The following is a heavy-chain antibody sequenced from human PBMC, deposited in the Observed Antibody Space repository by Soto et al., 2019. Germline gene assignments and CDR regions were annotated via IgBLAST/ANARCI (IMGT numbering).Heavy chain of an antibody. D-gene: IGHD5-12*01. CDR2: ISGSGGST. CDR1: GLIFSSYA. V-gene: IGHV3-23*01. J-gene: IGHJ4*02. Sequence: EVQLLESGGGLVQPGGSLRLSCAASGLIFSSYAMSWVRQAPGKGLEWVSSISGSGGSTYYADSVKGRFTIARDNSKNTLYLQTNSLTAEDTAVYYWAKAWSQSAYDSGHFDYWGQGTLVTVSS. CDR3: AKAWSQSAYDSGHFDY.